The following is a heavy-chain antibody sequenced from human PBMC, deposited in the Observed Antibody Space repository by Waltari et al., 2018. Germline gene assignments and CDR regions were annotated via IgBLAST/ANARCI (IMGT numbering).Heavy chain of an antibody. V-gene: IGHV3-23*01. D-gene: IGHD3-3*01. CDR1: GFTFSSYA. CDR3: AKEMGIFGVVMDY. Sequence: EVQLLESGGGLVQPGGSLRLSCAASGFTFSSYAMSWVRQAPGKGLGWVSAVSGSGGSTYYADSVKGRFTISRDNSKNTLYLQMNSLRAEDTAVYYCAKEMGIFGVVMDYWGQGTLVTVSS. J-gene: IGHJ4*02. CDR2: VSGSGGST.